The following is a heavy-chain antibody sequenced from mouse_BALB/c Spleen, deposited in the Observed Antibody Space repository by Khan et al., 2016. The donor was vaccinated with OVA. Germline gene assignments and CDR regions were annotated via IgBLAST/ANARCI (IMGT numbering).Heavy chain of an antibody. CDR1: GFTFSNYA. V-gene: IGHV5-6-5*01. CDR2: ISSGGST. J-gene: IGHJ3*01. CDR3: AREYWFTY. Sequence: DVKLVESGGGLVKPGGSLKFSCAASGFTFSNYAMSWVRQTPEKRLEWVASISSGGSTYYPDSVKGRFTISRDNARNILYLQMSSLRSEDTAMYYCAREYWFTYWGQGTLVTVSA.